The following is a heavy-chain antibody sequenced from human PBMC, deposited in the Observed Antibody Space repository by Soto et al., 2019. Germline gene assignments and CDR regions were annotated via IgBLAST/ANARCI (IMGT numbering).Heavy chain of an antibody. CDR3: ARVDLVVEYYFDY. CDR2: IIPIFGTA. J-gene: IGHJ4*02. Sequence: GASVKVSCEASGGTFSSYAISCVRQAPGQGLEWMGGIIPIFGTANYAQKFQGRVTITADESTSTAYMELSSLRSEDTAVYYCARVDLVVEYYFDYWGQGTLVTVSS. CDR1: GGTFSSYA. V-gene: IGHV1-69*13. D-gene: IGHD3-22*01.